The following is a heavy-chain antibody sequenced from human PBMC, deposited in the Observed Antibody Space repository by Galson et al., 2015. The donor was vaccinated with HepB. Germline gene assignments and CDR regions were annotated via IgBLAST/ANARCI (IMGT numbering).Heavy chain of an antibody. CDR3: ARGHGYYESSDYGVSFDP. CDR1: GGSFSGHY. V-gene: IGHV4-34*01. CDR2: INHSGST. Sequence: SETLSLTCAVYGGSFSGHYWSWIRQPPGKGLEWIGEINHSGSTNNNPSLKSRVTISVDTSKNQFSLKLSSVTAADTAVYYCARGHGYYESSDYGVSFDPWGQGTLVTVSS. J-gene: IGHJ5*02. D-gene: IGHD3-22*01.